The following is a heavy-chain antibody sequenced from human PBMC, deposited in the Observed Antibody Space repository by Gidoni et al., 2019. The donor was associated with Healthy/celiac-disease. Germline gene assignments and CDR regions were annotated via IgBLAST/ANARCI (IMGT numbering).Heavy chain of an antibody. CDR1: GFTFSDYY. CDR2: ISSSSSYI. Sequence: QVQLVESGGGLVKPGGALSLSCAAAGFTFSDYYMSWIRQAPGKGLEWVSYISSSSSYINYADSVKCRFTISRDNAKNSLYLQMNSLRAEDTAVYYCARDRRGTMVRGVIITWGQGTLVTVSS. V-gene: IGHV3-11*05. CDR3: ARDRRGTMVRGVIIT. J-gene: IGHJ5*02. D-gene: IGHD3-10*01.